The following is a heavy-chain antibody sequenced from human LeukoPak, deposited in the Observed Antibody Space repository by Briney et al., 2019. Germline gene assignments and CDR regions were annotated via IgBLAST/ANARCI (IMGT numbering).Heavy chain of an antibody. D-gene: IGHD2-8*02. V-gene: IGHV3-7*01. CDR1: GFTFSRDW. CDR2: VKQDGIET. J-gene: IGHJ4*02. Sequence: GGSLRLSCVASGFTFSRDWLSWVRQAPGKGLEWVASVKQDGIETQYVDSVKGRFTISRDNAKNSVYLQMNSLRVEDTAVYYCARDGTGFDYWGQGTLVTVSS. CDR3: ARDGTGFDY.